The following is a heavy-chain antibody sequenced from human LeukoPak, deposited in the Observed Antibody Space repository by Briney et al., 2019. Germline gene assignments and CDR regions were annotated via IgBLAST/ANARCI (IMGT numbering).Heavy chain of an antibody. V-gene: IGHV1-2*02. CDR2: INPNSGGT. J-gene: IGHJ6*03. D-gene: IGHD6-6*01. Sequence: GASVKVSCKASGYTFTGYFMHWVRQAPGQGPEWMGWINPNSGGTNYAQKFQGRVTMTRDTSISTAYMELSRLRSDDTAVYYCARGGAVRLHYYYYMDVWGKGTTVTVSS. CDR1: GYTFTGYF. CDR3: ARGGAVRLHYYYYMDV.